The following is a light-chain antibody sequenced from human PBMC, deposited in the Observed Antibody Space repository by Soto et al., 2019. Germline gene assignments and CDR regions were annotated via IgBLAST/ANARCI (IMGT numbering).Light chain of an antibody. V-gene: IGKV1-5*01. J-gene: IGKJ5*01. CDR1: QNIGSW. CDR3: QQYNSYPSIT. CDR2: DAS. Sequence: IQMSLSPVTLSVSIEYGFSITFRSSQNIGSWLAWYHQNLGKAPKPLIYDASSLESGVPSSFSGSGSGTEFSLTISYLQPDDCATYYCQQYNSYPSITFGQGARLEIK.